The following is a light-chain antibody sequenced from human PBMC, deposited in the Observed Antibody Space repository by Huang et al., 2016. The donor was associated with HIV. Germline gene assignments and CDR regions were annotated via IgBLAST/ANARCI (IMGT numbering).Light chain of an antibody. Sequence: DIQMTQSPSTLSASVGCRVTITCRASQSISYWLAWYQQKPGKAPNLLIYKSSTLQSGVPSRFSGSGSGTEFTLTISSLQPDDFATYYCQQYNSYSWTFGQGTKVEIK. V-gene: IGKV1-5*03. J-gene: IGKJ1*01. CDR2: KSS. CDR3: QQYNSYSWT. CDR1: QSISYW.